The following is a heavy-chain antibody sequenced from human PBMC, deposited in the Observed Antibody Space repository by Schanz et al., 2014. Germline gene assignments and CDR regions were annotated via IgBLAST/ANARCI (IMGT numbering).Heavy chain of an antibody. CDR2: FYYTGST. CDR1: GGSISSYY. Sequence: QVQLQESGPGLVKPSETLSLTCSVSGGSISSYYWSWIRQPPGKGLEYIGYFYYTGSTNYNPSLKRRVTFSLDTPKTQFPLRLTSVTAADTAVYYCARQREEFYYDSSGYYYFDYWGQGTLVTVSS. V-gene: IGHV4-59*08. CDR3: ARQREEFYYDSSGYYYFDY. D-gene: IGHD3-22*01. J-gene: IGHJ4*02.